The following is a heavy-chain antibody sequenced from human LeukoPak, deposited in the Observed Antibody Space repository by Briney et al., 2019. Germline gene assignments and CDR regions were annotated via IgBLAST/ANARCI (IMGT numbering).Heavy chain of an antibody. V-gene: IGHV3-23*01. CDR2: ISDSGGTT. CDR1: GFTFSSYA. CDR3: AKVSDTTMVYFFDY. D-gene: IGHD5-18*01. J-gene: IGHJ4*02. Sequence: PGGSLRLSCAASGFTFSSYAISWVRQAPGKGLEWVSAISDSGGTTYYADSVKGRFTISRDNSKNTLYLQMNSLRAEDTAVYYCAKVSDTTMVYFFDYWGQGTLVTVSS.